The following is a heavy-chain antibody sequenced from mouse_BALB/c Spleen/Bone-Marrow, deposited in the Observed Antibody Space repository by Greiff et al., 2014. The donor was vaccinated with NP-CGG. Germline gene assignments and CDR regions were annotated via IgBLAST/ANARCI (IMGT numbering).Heavy chain of an antibody. Sequence: QVQLQQSGAELLKPGTSVKLSCKASGSTFTRYWMHWVKQRPGQGLEWIGELNPSNGHTNYNGKFKNKATVTVDKSSSTAYMQLSSLTSEDSAVYYCARMITTRGFDYWGQGTTLTVSS. CDR2: LNPSNGHT. D-gene: IGHD2-4*01. J-gene: IGHJ2*01. V-gene: IGHV1S81*02. CDR1: GSTFTRYW. CDR3: ARMITTRGFDY.